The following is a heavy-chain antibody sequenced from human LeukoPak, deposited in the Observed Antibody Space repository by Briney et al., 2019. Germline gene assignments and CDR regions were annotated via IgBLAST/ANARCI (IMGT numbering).Heavy chain of an antibody. J-gene: IGHJ4*02. Sequence: PSQTLSLTCAVSGGSISSGGYSWSWIRQPPGKGLEWIGYIYYSGSTNYNPSLKSRVTISVDTSKNQFSLKLSSVTAADTAVYYCARAPIVLGATYFDYWGQGTLVTVSS. CDR1: GGSISSGGYS. V-gene: IGHV4-30-4*07. D-gene: IGHD1-26*01. CDR2: IYYSGST. CDR3: ARAPIVLGATYFDY.